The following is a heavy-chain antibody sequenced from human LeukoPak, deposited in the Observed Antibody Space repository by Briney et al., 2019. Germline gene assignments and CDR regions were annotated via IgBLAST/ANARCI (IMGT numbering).Heavy chain of an antibody. Sequence: PGGSLRLSCAASGFTFSSYAMSWVRQAPGKGLEWVSAISGSGGSTYYADSVKGRFTISRDNSKNTLYLQMNSLRAEDTAVYYCARDSSGSIPGGIDYWGQGTLVTVSS. J-gene: IGHJ4*02. D-gene: IGHD1-26*01. CDR3: ARDSSGSIPGGIDY. V-gene: IGHV3-23*01. CDR2: ISGSGGST. CDR1: GFTFSSYA.